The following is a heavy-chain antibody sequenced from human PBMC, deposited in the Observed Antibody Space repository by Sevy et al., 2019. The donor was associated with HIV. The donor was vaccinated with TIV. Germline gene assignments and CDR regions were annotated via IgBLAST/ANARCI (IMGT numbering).Heavy chain of an antibody. CDR3: ARVRRRPPVVDSNWYFDV. D-gene: IGHD3-22*01. CDR1: GASITSYY. V-gene: IGHV4-59*12. Sequence: SETLSLTCAVSGASITSYYWNWIRQSPGKGLEWIAYVYHSGTTSYNPSLKSRVSISLGTSRKQFSLTLYSVTAADTAIYYCARVRRRPPVVDSNWYFDVWGRGTLVTVSS. J-gene: IGHJ2*01. CDR2: VYHSGTT.